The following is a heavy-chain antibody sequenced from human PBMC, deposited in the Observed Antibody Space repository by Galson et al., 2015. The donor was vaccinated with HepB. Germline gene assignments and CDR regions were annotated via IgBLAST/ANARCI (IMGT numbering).Heavy chain of an antibody. J-gene: IGHJ6*02. CDR3: ASDSSLELLLNNYFSYGIDA. CDR1: GYSFSNYG. Sequence: SVKVSCKASGYSFSNYGLSWIRQAPGPGLEWMGWFSGYDGSTNYAQKFQGRVTMTADASTGTAYLELRNLRSDDTAVYYCASDSSLELLLNNYFSYGIDAGGQGSAVTVSS. CDR2: FSGYDGST. D-gene: IGHD1-7*01. V-gene: IGHV1-18*01.